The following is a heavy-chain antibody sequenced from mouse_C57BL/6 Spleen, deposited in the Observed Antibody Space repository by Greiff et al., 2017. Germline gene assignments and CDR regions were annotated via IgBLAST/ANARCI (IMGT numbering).Heavy chain of an antibody. CDR3: ARRDDGYYHYFDY. V-gene: IGHV5-6*02. CDR1: GFTFSSSG. CDR2: ISSGGSYT. Sequence: EVKVVESGGDLVKPGGSLKLSCAASGFTFSSSGMSWVRQTPDKRLEWVATISSGGSYTYYPDSVKGRFTISRDNAKNTLYLQMSSLKSEDTAMYYCARRDDGYYHYFDYWGQGTTLTVSS. J-gene: IGHJ2*01. D-gene: IGHD2-3*01.